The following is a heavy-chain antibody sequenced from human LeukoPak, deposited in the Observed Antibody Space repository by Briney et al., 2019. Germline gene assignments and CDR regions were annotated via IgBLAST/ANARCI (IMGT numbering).Heavy chain of an antibody. V-gene: IGHV4-59*08. CDR3: ARLVRGGYCSSTSCLYGPYYFDY. CDR1: GSSISSYY. J-gene: IGHJ4*02. Sequence: SETLSLTCTVSGSSISSYYWSWIRQPPGKGLEWIGYIYYSGSTNYNPSLKSRVTISVDTSKNQFSLKLSSVTAADTAVYYCARLVRGGYCSSTSCLYGPYYFDYRGQGTLVTVSS. D-gene: IGHD2-2*01. CDR2: IYYSGST.